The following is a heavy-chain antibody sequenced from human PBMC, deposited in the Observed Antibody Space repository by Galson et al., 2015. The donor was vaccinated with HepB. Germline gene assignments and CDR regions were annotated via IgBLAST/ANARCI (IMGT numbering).Heavy chain of an antibody. CDR3: ARQAYYDSRAYYFDY. Sequence: SVKVSCKASGYTFTSYGISWVRQAPGQGLEWMGWISAYNGNTNYAQKLQGRVTMTTDTSTSTAYMELRSLRSDDTAVYYCARQAYYDSRAYYFDYWGQGTLVTVSS. D-gene: IGHD3-22*01. CDR1: GYTFTSYG. J-gene: IGHJ4*02. CDR2: ISAYNGNT. V-gene: IGHV1-18*04.